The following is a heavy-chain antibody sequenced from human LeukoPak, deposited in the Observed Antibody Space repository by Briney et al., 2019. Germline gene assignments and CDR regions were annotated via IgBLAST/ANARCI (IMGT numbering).Heavy chain of an antibody. Sequence: GGSLRLSCAASGFTFRSHGMQWVRQAPGKGLEWVAVIWYDGSKTYYADSVKGRFTISRDNSKNTLDLQMSSLRAEDTAVYYCAKTRGYSNSWYDYWGQGTLVTVSS. CDR2: IWYDGSKT. CDR3: AKTRGYSNSWYDY. V-gene: IGHV3-33*06. J-gene: IGHJ4*02. D-gene: IGHD6-13*01. CDR1: GFTFRSHG.